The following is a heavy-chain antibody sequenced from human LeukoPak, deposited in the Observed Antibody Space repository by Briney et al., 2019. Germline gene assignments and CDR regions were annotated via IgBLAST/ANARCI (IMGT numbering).Heavy chain of an antibody. CDR1: GYTFTSYG. CDR3: ARDTCSGGSCYLGNY. Sequence: ASGKVSCKASGYTFTSYGISWVRQAPGQGLEWMGWISTYNGNTNYAQKLQGRVTMTTDTSTSTAYMELRSLRSDDTAVYYCARDTCSGGSCYLGNYWGQGTLVTVSS. D-gene: IGHD2-15*01. J-gene: IGHJ4*02. CDR2: ISTYNGNT. V-gene: IGHV1-18*01.